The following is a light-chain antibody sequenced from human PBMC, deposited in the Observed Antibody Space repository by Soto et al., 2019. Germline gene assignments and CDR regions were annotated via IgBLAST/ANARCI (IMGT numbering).Light chain of an antibody. J-gene: IGKJ4*01. V-gene: IGKV1-12*01. Sequence: DIQMTQSPSSVSASVGDRVTITCRASQDISRWLAWYQQKPGKAPKLLIYAASSLQSGGPSRFSGSGSGTDFTLTITSLQPEDFATYFCQQSNSFPQLTFGGGTKVDIK. CDR3: QQSNSFPQLT. CDR1: QDISRW. CDR2: AAS.